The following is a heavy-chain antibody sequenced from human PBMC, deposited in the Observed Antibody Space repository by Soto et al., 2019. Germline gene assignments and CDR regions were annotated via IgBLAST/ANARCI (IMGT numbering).Heavy chain of an antibody. D-gene: IGHD3-16*01. J-gene: IGHJ6*03. CDR1: GFTFSSYS. CDR2: ISSSSSYI. V-gene: IGHV3-21*01. CDR3: ARDLPFVTWGVAYYYYYYMDV. Sequence: EVQLVESGGGLVKPGGSLRLSCAASGFTFSSYSMNWVRQAPGKGLEWVSSISSSSSYIYYADSVKGRFTISRDNAKNSLYLRMNGLRVEATAVYYCARDLPFVTWGVAYYYYYYMDVWGKGTTVTVSS.